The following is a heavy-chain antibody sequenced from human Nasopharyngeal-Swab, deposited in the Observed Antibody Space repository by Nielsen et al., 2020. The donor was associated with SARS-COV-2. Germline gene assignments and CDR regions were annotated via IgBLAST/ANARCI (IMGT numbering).Heavy chain of an antibody. CDR3: ASRLWSAYYVDY. D-gene: IGHD3-3*01. Sequence: RQAPGKGLEWIGSIYYSGSTYYNPSLKSRVTISVDTSKNQFSLELSSVTAADTAVYYCASRLWSAYYVDYWGQGTLVTVSS. J-gene: IGHJ4*02. CDR2: IYYSGST. V-gene: IGHV4-39*01.